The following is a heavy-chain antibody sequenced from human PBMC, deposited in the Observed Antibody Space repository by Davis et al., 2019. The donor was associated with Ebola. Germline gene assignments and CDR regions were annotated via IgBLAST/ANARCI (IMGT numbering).Heavy chain of an antibody. J-gene: IGHJ4*01. D-gene: IGHD1-14*01. CDR1: GYTFTSYY. Sequence: ASVKVSCKASGYTFTSYYMHWVRQAPGQGLEWMGIINPSGGSTSYAQKFQGRVTMTRNTSISTAYMELSSLRSEDTAVYYCAASAGTVGKFDYWGQGTLVTVSS. V-gene: IGHV1-46*01. CDR3: AASAGTVGKFDY. CDR2: INPSGGST.